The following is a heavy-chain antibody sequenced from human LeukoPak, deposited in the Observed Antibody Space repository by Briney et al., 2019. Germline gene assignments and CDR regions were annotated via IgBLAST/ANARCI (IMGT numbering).Heavy chain of an antibody. D-gene: IGHD2-21*01. CDR3: AKQIPAELDY. Sequence: GGSLRLSCAASGFIVNNNYMTWVRQAPGKGLEWVSAISGSGGSTYYADSVKGRFTISRDNSKNTLYLQMNSLRAEDTAVYYCAKQIPAELDYWGQGTLVTVSS. V-gene: IGHV3-23*01. CDR1: GFIVNNNY. CDR2: ISGSGGST. J-gene: IGHJ4*02.